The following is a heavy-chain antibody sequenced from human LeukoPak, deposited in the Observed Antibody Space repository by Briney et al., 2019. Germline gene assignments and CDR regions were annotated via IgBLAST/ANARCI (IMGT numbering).Heavy chain of an antibody. J-gene: IGHJ4*02. D-gene: IGHD1-26*01. CDR2: IYASGST. CDR1: GGSISNLNYY. Sequence: SQTLSLTCTVSGGSISNLNYYWSWIRQPAGKGLEWIGRIYASGSTNYNPSLKSRVTISVDTSKNQFSLKLSSVTAADTAVYYCAKPLGGSYLFDRWGQGTLVTVSS. CDR3: AKPLGGSYLFDR. V-gene: IGHV4-61*02.